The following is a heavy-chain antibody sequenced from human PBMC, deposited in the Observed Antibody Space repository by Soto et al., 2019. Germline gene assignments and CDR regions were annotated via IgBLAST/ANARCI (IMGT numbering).Heavy chain of an antibody. V-gene: IGHV3-23*01. D-gene: IGHD3-9*01. CDR1: GFTFSSYA. CDR2: ISGSGGST. J-gene: IGHJ4*02. CDR3: AKDLLGAAILTGSYAFDY. Sequence: GGSLRLSCAASGFTFSSYAMSWVRQAPGKGLEWVSAISGSGGSTYYADSVKGRFTISRDNSKTTLYLQMNSLRAEDTAVYYCAKDLLGAAILTGSYAFDYWGQGTLVTVSS.